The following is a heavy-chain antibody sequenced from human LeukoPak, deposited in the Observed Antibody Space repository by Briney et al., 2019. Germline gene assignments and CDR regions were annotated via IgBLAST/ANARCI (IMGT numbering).Heavy chain of an antibody. CDR1: GVTFSSYE. J-gene: IGHJ4*02. Sequence: GGSLRLSCAASGVTFSSYEMNWVRQAPGKGLEWVSYISSSGSTIYYADSVKGRFTISRDNAKNSLYLQMNSLRAEDTAVYYCARNNWNDINCFDYWGQGTLVTVSS. CDR2: ISSSGSTI. CDR3: ARNNWNDINCFDY. D-gene: IGHD1-20*01. V-gene: IGHV3-48*03.